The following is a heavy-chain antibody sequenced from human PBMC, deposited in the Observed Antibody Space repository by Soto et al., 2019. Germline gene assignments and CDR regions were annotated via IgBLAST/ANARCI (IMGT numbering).Heavy chain of an antibody. J-gene: IGHJ2*01. CDR3: ARQYYYDSSGSTRSYWYFDL. CDR2: INYRGTT. Sequence: PSVTLSLTCTVSGGTISGFYWSWIRQHPGKRLEWIGYINYRGTTYYNPSLESRVTMSVDTSKNQFSLKLNSVTAADTAVYYCARQYYYDSSGSTRSYWYFDLWGRGTLVTVSS. V-gene: IGHV4-59*04. CDR1: GGTISGFY. D-gene: IGHD3-22*01.